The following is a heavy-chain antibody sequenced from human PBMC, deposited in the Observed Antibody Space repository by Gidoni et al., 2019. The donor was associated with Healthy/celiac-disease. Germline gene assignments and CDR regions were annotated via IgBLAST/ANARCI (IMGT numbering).Heavy chain of an antibody. J-gene: IGHJ4*02. CDR2: IRSKAYGGTT. Sequence: EVPLVESGGGLVQPGRSLILSCTASGFTFGYYAMSWFRQAPGKGLEWVGFIRSKAYGGTTEYAASVKGRFTISRDDSKSIAYLQMNSLKTEDTAVYYCTRDKGDYGDYEYFDYWGQGTLVTVSS. CDR1: GFTFGYYA. V-gene: IGHV3-49*03. CDR3: TRDKGDYGDYEYFDY. D-gene: IGHD4-17*01.